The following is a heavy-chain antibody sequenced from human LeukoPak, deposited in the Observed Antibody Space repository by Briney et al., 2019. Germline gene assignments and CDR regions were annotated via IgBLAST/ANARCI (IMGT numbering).Heavy chain of an antibody. Sequence: ASVKVSCKASGYTFTSYDINWVRQATGQGLEWMGWMNPNSGNTGYAQKFQGRVTMTRNTSISTAYMELSSLRSEDTAVYYCARVQQLVLSRYYYFYYMDVWGKGTTVTISS. D-gene: IGHD6-13*01. J-gene: IGHJ6*03. CDR1: GYTFTSYD. CDR3: ARVQQLVLSRYYYFYYMDV. CDR2: MNPNSGNT. V-gene: IGHV1-8*01.